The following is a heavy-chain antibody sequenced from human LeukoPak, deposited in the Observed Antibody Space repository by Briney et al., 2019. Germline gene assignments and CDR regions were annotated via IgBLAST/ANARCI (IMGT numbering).Heavy chain of an antibody. CDR2: IYYTEST. CDR1: GVPISNYY. Sequence: SETLSLTCTVSGVPISNYYWTWIRQPPGKGLEWIGYIYYTESTYYNSSLKSRVTMSVDTSTRQVSMRLTSLTAADTAVYYCARAELVGGARVLDYWGQGAMVTVFS. D-gene: IGHD1-26*01. J-gene: IGHJ4*02. CDR3: ARAELVGGARVLDY. V-gene: IGHV4-59*01.